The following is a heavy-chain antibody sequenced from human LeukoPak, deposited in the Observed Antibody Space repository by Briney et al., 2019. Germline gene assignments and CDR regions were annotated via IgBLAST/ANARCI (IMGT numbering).Heavy chain of an antibody. Sequence: GGSLRLSCAASEFTFSNYWMSWVRQAPGKGLEWVANIKQDGGEKHYVDSVKGRFTISRDNAKNSLYLQMNSLRADDTAVYYCVRGQGVQWNYWGQGTQVTVSS. CDR3: VRGQGVQWNY. CDR2: IKQDGGEK. D-gene: IGHD1-26*01. CDR1: EFTFSNYW. V-gene: IGHV3-7*03. J-gene: IGHJ4*02.